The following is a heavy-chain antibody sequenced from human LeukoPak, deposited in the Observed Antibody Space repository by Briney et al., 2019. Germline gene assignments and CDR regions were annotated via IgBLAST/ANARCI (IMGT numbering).Heavy chain of an antibody. J-gene: IGHJ3*02. CDR3: AREVGSGSYLAHVFDI. CDR2: IYPGSST. D-gene: IGHD1-26*01. CDR1: GFTVSTNY. V-gene: IGHV3-53*01. Sequence: GGSLRLSCAASGFTVSTNYMSWVRQAPGKGLEWVSLIYPGSSTYCADSVKGRFTISRDNSKNTLRLHMSSLRAEDTAVYYCAREVGSGSYLAHVFDIWGQGTMVTVSS.